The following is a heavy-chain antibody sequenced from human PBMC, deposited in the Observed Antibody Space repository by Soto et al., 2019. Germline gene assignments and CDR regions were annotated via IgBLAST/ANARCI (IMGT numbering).Heavy chain of an antibody. Sequence: QVHLQESGPGLVKPSQTLSLNCTVSGSSIRNAGYYWTWIRQHPRQGLEWIGSAHYTGNTYYNPSLKSRPTISVDTSNNQFSLNLKSLTAADTAVYFCARASGYTYPPAYGLAVWGQGATVIVSS. CDR2: AHYTGNT. D-gene: IGHD2-2*02. CDR1: GSSIRNAGYY. V-gene: IGHV4-31*03. J-gene: IGHJ6*02. CDR3: ARASGYTYPPAYGLAV.